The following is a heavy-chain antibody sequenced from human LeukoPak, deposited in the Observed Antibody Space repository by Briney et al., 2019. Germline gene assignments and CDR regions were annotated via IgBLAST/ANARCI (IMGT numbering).Heavy chain of an antibody. J-gene: IGHJ4*02. CDR3: AKHPGEGYFDSSGYYHYYFDY. D-gene: IGHD3-22*01. CDR2: IRGRGGST. Sequence: GGSLRLSCAASGLTFTNYAMSWVRQAPGKGLEWVSAIRGRGGSTYYADSVKGRFTISRDNSKNMLYLQMNSLRAEDTAVYYCAKHPGEGYFDSSGYYHYYFDYWGQGTLVTVSS. V-gene: IGHV3-23*01. CDR1: GLTFTNYA.